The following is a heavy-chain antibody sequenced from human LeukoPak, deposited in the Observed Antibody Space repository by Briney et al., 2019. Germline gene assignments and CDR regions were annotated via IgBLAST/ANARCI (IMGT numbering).Heavy chain of an antibody. V-gene: IGHV4-34*01. J-gene: IGHJ5*02. D-gene: IGHD3-22*01. CDR2: INHSGST. Sequence: SETLSLTCAVYGVSFSGYYWSWIRQPPGKGLEWIGEINHSGSTNYNPSLKSRVTISVDTSKNQFSLKLSSVTAADTAVYYCARPYYYDSSGYYLGSRNWFDPWGQGTLVTVSS. CDR3: ARPYYYDSSGYYLGSRNWFDP. CDR1: GVSFSGYY.